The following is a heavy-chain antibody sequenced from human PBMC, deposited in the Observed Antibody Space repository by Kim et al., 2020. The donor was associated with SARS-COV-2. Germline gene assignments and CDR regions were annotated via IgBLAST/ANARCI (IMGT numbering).Heavy chain of an antibody. CDR1: GGTFSSYA. V-gene: IGHV1-69*13. Sequence: SVKVSCKASGGTFSSYAISWVRQAPGQGLEWMGGIIPIFGTANYAQKFQGRVTITADESTSTAYMELSSLRSEDTAVYYCAARMELPYYYYGMDVWGQGTTVTVSS. J-gene: IGHJ6*02. D-gene: IGHD1-26*01. CDR3: AARMELPYYYYGMDV. CDR2: IIPIFGTA.